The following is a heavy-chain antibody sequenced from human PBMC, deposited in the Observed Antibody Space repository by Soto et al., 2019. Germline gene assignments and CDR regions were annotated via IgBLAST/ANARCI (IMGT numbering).Heavy chain of an antibody. CDR2: IRPDNGET. Sequence: QLQLVQSGAEVERPGASVRVSCKAYGYAFSKYGISWIRQAPGQGLEWMGWIRPDNGETNYAQKFQGRVTMTTDTSSNTAYMELRSLRSDDTAVYYCATSYDSGFDPWGRGTLVSVSS. CDR3: ATSYDSGFDP. CDR1: GYAFSKYG. V-gene: IGHV1-18*04. D-gene: IGHD5-12*01. J-gene: IGHJ5*02.